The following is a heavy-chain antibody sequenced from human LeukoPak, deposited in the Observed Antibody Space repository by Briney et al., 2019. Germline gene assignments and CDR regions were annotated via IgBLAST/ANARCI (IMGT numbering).Heavy chain of an antibody. J-gene: IGHJ3*02. CDR1: GFTFSSYG. Sequence: PGGSLRFSCAASGFTFSSYGMHWVRQAPGKGLEWVAFIRYDGSNKYYADSVKGRFTISRDNSKNTLYLQMNSLRAEDTAVYYCAKVGAPAGSNAFDIWGQGTMVTVSS. CDR3: AKVGAPAGSNAFDI. CDR2: IRYDGSNK. D-gene: IGHD3-10*01. V-gene: IGHV3-30*02.